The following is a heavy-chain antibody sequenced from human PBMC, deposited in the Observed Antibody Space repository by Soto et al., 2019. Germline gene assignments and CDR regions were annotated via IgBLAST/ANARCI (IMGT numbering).Heavy chain of an antibody. V-gene: IGHV1-2*02. J-gene: IGHJ6*02. CDR3: ARDAKQLAHYYYYGMDV. CDR1: GYTLTGYY. Sequence: ASVKVSCKASGYTLTGYYMHWVRQAPGQGLEWMGWINPNSGGTNYAQKFQGRVTMTRDTSISTAYMELSRLRSDDTAVYYCARDAKQLAHYYYYGMDVWGQGTTVTVSS. D-gene: IGHD6-6*01. CDR2: INPNSGGT.